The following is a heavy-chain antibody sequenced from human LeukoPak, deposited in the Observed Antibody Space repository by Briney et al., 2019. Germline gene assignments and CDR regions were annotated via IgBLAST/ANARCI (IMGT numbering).Heavy chain of an antibody. D-gene: IGHD6-13*01. V-gene: IGHV3-9*01. CDR1: GFTFDDYA. CDR3: VAAAGTPYYYYGMDV. Sequence: GGSLRLSCAASGFTFDDYAMHWVRQAPGKGLEWVSGISWNSGSIGYADSVKGRFTISRDNSKNTLYLQMNSLRAEDTAVYYCVAAAGTPYYYYGMDVWGQGTTVTVSS. CDR2: ISWNSGSI. J-gene: IGHJ6*02.